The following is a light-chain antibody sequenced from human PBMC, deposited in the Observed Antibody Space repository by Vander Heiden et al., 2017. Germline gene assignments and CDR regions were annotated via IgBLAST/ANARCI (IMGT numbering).Light chain of an antibody. CDR3: QQNYDTPPLT. CDR2: SAS. Sequence: DIQLTQSPSSLSASIGDRVTITCRASQSMSTYLNWYQQKPGRAPKLLIYSASTLQSGVPSRFSGRGSGTDFTLTISSLQPEDLGTYYCQQNYDTPPLTFCGGTKVEIK. V-gene: IGKV1-39*01. J-gene: IGKJ4*01. CDR1: QSMSTY.